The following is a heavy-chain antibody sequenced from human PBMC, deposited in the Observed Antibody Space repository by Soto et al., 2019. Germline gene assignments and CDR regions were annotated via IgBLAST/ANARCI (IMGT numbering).Heavy chain of an antibody. CDR1: GFTFSSYW. D-gene: IGHD1-26*01. V-gene: IGHV3-74*01. J-gene: IGHJ4*02. CDR2: INSDGIST. Sequence: EVQLVESGGGLVQPGGSLRLSCAASGFTFSSYWMHWVRQAPGKGLVWVSRINSDGISTSYADSVKGRFTISRDNAKNTLYLQMNSLRAEDTAVYYCAREGWDQYYFDYWGQGTLVTVSS. CDR3: AREGWDQYYFDY.